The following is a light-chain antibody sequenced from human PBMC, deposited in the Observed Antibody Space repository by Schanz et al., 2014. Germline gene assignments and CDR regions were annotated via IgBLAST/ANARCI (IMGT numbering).Light chain of an antibody. CDR2: DAS. Sequence: QSALTQHPSASGSPGQSVTISCTGTSSDVGGYSYVSWYQLHPGKAPKLMIYDASNRPSGVSNRFSGSKSGNTASLTISGLQDEDEADYYCCSYAGSYSYVFGTGTKLTVL. V-gene: IGLV2-11*01. CDR1: SSDVGGYSY. CDR3: CSYAGSYSYV. J-gene: IGLJ1*01.